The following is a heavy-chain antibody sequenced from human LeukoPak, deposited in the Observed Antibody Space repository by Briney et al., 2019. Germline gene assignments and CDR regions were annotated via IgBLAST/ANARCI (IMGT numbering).Heavy chain of an antibody. CDR3: ARLPEKGPYYYYGMDV. V-gene: IGHV4-31*03. Sequence: SETLSLTCTVSGGSISSGGYYWSWIRQHPGTGLEWLGYIYYSGSTYYNPSLKSRVTISVDTSKNQFSLKLSSVTAADTAVYYCARLPEKGPYYYYGMDVWGQGTTVTVSS. CDR2: IYYSGST. CDR1: GGSISSGGYY. J-gene: IGHJ6*02.